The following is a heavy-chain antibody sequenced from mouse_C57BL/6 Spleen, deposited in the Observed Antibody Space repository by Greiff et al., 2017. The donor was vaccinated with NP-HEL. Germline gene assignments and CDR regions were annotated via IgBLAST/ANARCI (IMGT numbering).Heavy chain of an antibody. V-gene: IGHV14-2*01. J-gene: IGHJ4*01. CDR2: IDPEDGET. D-gene: IGHD2-3*01. CDR1: GFNIKDYY. Sequence: EVQLQQSGAELVKPGASVKLSCTASGFNIKDYYMHWVKQRTEQGLEWIGRIDPEDGETKYAQKFQGKATITADTSSTKAYLQLSSLTSEDTAVYYCARTTYDGHMDYWGQGTSVTVSS. CDR3: ARTTYDGHMDY.